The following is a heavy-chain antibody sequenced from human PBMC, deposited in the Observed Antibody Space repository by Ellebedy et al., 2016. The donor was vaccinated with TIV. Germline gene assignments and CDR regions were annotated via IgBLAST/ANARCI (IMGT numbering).Heavy chain of an antibody. V-gene: IGHV3-7*03. J-gene: IGHJ6*02. CDR2: IKQDGREK. D-gene: IGHD1-26*01. CDR3: ARARGLLYEKWGGAGYGMDV. Sequence: GESLKISCVDSGFSFSIYSMSWVRQAPGKGLEWVANIKQDGREKYYVDSVKGRFNISRDNAKNSLYLQMNSLRAEDTAVYYCARARGLLYEKWGGAGYGMDVWGQGTTVSVSS. CDR1: GFSFSIYS.